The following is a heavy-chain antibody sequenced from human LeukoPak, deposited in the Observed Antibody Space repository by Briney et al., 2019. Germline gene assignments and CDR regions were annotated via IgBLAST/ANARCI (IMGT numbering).Heavy chain of an antibody. CDR3: ALFGSGSSSGMDV. CDR1: GGTFSSYT. CDR2: IIPIVGIS. D-gene: IGHD3-10*01. J-gene: IGHJ6*02. V-gene: IGHV1-69*02. Sequence: GASVKVSCKASGGTFSSYTLGWVRQAPGQGLEWMGRIIPIVGISNLAQRFQGRVTITADKSTSIAYMEFNSLTSDDTAMYYCALFGSGSSSGMDVWGQGTTVTVSS.